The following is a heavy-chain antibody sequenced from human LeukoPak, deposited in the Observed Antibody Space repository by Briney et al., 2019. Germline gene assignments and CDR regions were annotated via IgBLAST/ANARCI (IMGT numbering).Heavy chain of an antibody. J-gene: IGHJ5*02. CDR2: INPSGGTT. CDR3: ARGGSVGEPNWGNWFDP. CDR1: GYTFTGYY. Sequence: ASVKVSCKASGYTFTGYYMHWVRQAPGQGLEWIGIINPSGGTTRNAQKFQGRVTMTRDTSTSTVYMELSSLRSEDTAVYYCARGGSVGEPNWGNWFDPWGQGTLVTVSS. D-gene: IGHD3-16*01. V-gene: IGHV1-46*01.